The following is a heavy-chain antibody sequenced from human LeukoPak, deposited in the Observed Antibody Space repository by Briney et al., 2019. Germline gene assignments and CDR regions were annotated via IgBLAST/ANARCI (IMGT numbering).Heavy chain of an antibody. CDR3: ARDGEYGTGSYYRGCFDY. D-gene: IGHD3-10*01. J-gene: IGHJ4*02. Sequence: ASVKVYCKASGYSFTAFYIHRVRQARGQGLEWMGWIHPRSGETNYAQKFQGRVTMTRDTSISTAYMDLSSLGSDDTAVYYCARDGEYGTGSYYRGCFDYWGQGILVTVSS. CDR2: IHPRSGET. V-gene: IGHV1-2*02. CDR1: GYSFTAFY.